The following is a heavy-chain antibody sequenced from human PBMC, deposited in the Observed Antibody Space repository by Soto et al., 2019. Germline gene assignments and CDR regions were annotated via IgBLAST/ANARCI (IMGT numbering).Heavy chain of an antibody. CDR3: ASLEGYYDSSGYVDY. V-gene: IGHV3-53*02. Sequence: EVQLVETGGGLIQPGGSLRLSCAASGFTVSSNYMSWVRQAPGKGLEWVSVIYSGGSTYYADSVKGRFTISRDNSKNTLYLQMNSLRAEDTAVYYCASLEGYYDSSGYVDYWGQGTLVTVSS. D-gene: IGHD3-22*01. CDR1: GFTVSSNY. CDR2: IYSGGST. J-gene: IGHJ4*02.